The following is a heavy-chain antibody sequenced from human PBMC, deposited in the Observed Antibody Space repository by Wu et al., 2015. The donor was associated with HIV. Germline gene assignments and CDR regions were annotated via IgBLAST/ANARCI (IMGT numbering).Heavy chain of an antibody. CDR3: AREGYDDRSHQFLVDYFYAMDV. V-gene: IGHV1-69*05. Sequence: QVRLLQSGAEVKTPGSSVKVPCLTSGYTYNRFPINWLRQVPGQGLEWMGVIIPLIGTTHYSQKFQGRLTISTGASANTAYMELRNLTSDDTALYFCAREGYDDRSHQFLVDYFYAMDVW. D-gene: IGHD3-22*01. CDR2: IIPLIGTT. CDR1: GYTYNRFP. J-gene: IGHJ3*01.